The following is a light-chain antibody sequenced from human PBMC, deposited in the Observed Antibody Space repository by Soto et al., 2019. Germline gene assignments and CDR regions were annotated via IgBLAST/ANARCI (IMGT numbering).Light chain of an antibody. J-gene: IGLJ3*02. CDR1: FSNIGRNS. Sequence: QAVVTQPPSASATPGQRITISCSGSFSNIGRNSVSWFQQLPGTAPKLLIYTDTQRPSGVPDRFSGSKSGTSASLAISGLQSDDEADFYCASWDDSLDGWVFGGGTKVTVL. CDR3: ASWDDSLDGWV. V-gene: IGLV1-44*01. CDR2: TDT.